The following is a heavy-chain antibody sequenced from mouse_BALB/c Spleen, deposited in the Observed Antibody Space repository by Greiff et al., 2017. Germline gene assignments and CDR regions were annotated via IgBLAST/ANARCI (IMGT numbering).Heavy chain of an antibody. Sequence: VQLKQSGAELVRPGALVKLSCKASGFNIKDYYMHWVKQRPEQGLEWIGWIDPENGNTIYDPKFQGKASITADTSSNTAYLQLSSLTSEDTAVYYCARITTVVATNFDYWGQGTTLTVSS. D-gene: IGHD1-1*01. CDR3: ARITTVVATNFDY. J-gene: IGHJ2*01. V-gene: IGHV14-1*02. CDR2: IDPENGNT. CDR1: GFNIKDYY.